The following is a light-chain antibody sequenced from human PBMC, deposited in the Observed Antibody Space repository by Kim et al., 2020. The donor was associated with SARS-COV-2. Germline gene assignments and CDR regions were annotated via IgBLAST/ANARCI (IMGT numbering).Light chain of an antibody. CDR3: QQGNNWPPGYT. CDR1: HSIVTF. CDR2: DAS. J-gene: IGKJ2*01. Sequence: SPGERASLSCRAGHSIVTFLGWYQQRPGQAPRLLIYDASKRATGIPARFSGSGSGTDFTLTISSLDPEDFALYYCQQGNNWPPGYTFGQGTKLEI. V-gene: IGKV3-11*01.